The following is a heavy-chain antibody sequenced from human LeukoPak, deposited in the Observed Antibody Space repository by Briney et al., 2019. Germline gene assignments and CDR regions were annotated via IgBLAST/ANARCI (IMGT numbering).Heavy chain of an antibody. CDR3: ARQVTTTVTRGYFDL. Sequence: SETLSLTCTVSGGSISSGGYYWSWIRQHPGKGLEWIGYIYYSGSTYYNPSLKSRVTISVDTSKNQFSLKLSSVTAADTAVYYCARQVTTTVTRGYFDLWGRGTLVTVSS. CDR1: GGSISSGGYY. J-gene: IGHJ2*01. D-gene: IGHD4-17*01. V-gene: IGHV4-31*03. CDR2: IYYSGST.